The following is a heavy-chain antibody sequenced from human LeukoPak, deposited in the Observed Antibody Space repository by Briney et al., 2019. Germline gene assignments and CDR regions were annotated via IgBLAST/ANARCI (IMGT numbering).Heavy chain of an antibody. D-gene: IGHD3-22*01. CDR3: ARVRSSGYPDY. V-gene: IGHV1-8*01. CDR1: GYTFTSYD. Sequence: AAVKVSCKASGYTFTSYDINWVRQATGQGLKWMGWMNPNSGNTGYAQKFQGRVTMTRNTSISTAYMELSSLRSEDTAVYYCARVRSSGYPDYWGQGTLVTVSS. J-gene: IGHJ4*02. CDR2: MNPNSGNT.